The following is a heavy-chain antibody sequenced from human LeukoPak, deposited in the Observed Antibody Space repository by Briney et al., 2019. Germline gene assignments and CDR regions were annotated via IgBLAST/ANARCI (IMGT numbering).Heavy chain of an antibody. V-gene: IGHV3-15*01. D-gene: IGHD2-8*02. CDR1: GFTFNDAW. Sequence: KPGGSLRLSCEASGFTFNDAWMNWVRQAPGKGLEWVALIKTKIQGATTEYAAPVKGRFIISRDDSKNTLYLQMNNLRAEDTAVYYCGDFTGRTKDYWGQGTLVTVSS. CDR2: IKTKIQGATT. CDR3: GDFTGRTKDY. J-gene: IGHJ4*02.